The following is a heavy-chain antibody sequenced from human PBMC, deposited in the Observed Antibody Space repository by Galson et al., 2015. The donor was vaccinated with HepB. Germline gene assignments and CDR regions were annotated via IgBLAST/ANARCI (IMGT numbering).Heavy chain of an antibody. CDR2: ISYDGSNK. J-gene: IGHJ4*02. V-gene: IGHV3-30*18. D-gene: IGHD2-2*01. Sequence: SLRLSCAASGFTFSSYGMHWVRQAPGKGLEWVAVISYDGSNKYYADSVKGRFTISRDNSKNTLYLQMNSLRAEDTAVYYCAKDRDCSSTSCSYARAPPPLDYWGQGTLVTVSS. CDR3: AKDRDCSSTSCSYARAPPPLDY. CDR1: GFTFSSYG.